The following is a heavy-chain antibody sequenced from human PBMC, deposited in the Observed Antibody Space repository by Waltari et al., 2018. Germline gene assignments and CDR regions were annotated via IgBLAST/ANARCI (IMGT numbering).Heavy chain of an antibody. D-gene: IGHD2-15*01. CDR3: ARDGGGPVAATGWFDP. CDR2: ISYDGSNK. J-gene: IGHJ5*02. V-gene: IGHV3-30-3*01. Sequence: QVQLVESGGGVVQPGRSLRLSCAASGFTFSSYAMPRVPPATGKGLEWVAVISYDGSNKDYADSVKGRFTISRDNSKNTLYLQMNSLRAEDTAVYYCARDGGGPVAATGWFDPWGQGTLVTVSS. CDR1: GFTFSSYA.